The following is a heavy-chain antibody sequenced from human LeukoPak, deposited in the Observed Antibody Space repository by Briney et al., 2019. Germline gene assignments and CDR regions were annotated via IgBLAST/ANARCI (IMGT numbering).Heavy chain of an antibody. CDR2: INPNSGGT. Sequence: ASVKVSCKASGYTFTGYYMHWVRQAPGQGLEWMGWINPNSGGTNYAQKFQGRVTMTRDTSISTAYMGLSRLRSDDTAVYYCAKVVVVPAATTKTYYFDYRGQGTLVTVSS. CDR3: AKVVVVPAATTKTYYFDY. V-gene: IGHV1-2*02. J-gene: IGHJ4*02. D-gene: IGHD2-2*01. CDR1: GYTFTGYY.